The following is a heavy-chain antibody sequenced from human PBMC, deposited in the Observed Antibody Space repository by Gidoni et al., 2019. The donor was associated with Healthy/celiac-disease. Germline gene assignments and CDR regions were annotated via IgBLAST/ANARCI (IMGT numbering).Heavy chain of an antibody. J-gene: IGHJ5*02. Sequence: QVQLVESGGGVVQPGRSLRLSCAASGFPFSSYGMHWVRQAPGKGLEWVAVIWYDGSNKYYADSVKGRFTISRDNSKNTLYLQMNSLRAEDTAVYYCARCSGGSCYSRFDPWGQGTLVTVSS. CDR3: ARCSGGSCYSRFDP. D-gene: IGHD2-15*01. CDR2: IWYDGSNK. V-gene: IGHV3-33*01. CDR1: GFPFSSYG.